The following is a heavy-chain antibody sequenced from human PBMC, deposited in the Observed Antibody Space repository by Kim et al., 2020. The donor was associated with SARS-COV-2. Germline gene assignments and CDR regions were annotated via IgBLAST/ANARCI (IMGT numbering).Heavy chain of an antibody. CDR2: T. Sequence: TSYSQKFKGRLTITRDTSASTVYMELSSLRSEDTATYFCTREVVGDGLDYWGQGALVTVSA. J-gene: IGHJ4*02. V-gene: IGHV1-3*01. D-gene: IGHD4-17*01. CDR3: TREVVGDGLDY.